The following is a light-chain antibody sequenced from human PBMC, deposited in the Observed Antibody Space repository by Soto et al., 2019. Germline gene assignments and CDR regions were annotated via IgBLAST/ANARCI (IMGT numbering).Light chain of an antibody. J-gene: IGKJ5*01. CDR2: GAS. CDR1: QSVGSSY. V-gene: IGKV3-20*01. Sequence: ESVLTQSPGTLSLSPGERATLCCRASQSVGSSYLAWYQQKPGQAPRLLIYGASSRATGIPDRFSGSASGTDFTLTINRLEPEDFAVYYCQQYVTSPAITFGQGTRLEI. CDR3: QQYVTSPAIT.